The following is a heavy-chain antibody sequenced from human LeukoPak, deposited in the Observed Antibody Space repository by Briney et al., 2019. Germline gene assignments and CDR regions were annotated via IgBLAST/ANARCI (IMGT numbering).Heavy chain of an antibody. CDR3: AREVPDTAMVPL. CDR1: GGSISGYY. J-gene: IGHJ4*02. D-gene: IGHD5-18*01. CDR2: IYSSGNT. Sequence: SETLSLTCTVSGGSISGYYWSWIRQPPGKGLEWIGYIYSSGNTNYNPSLKSRVTIPVDTSKNQFSLKLSSVTAADTAVYYCAREVPDTAMVPLWGQGTLVTVSS. V-gene: IGHV4-59*01.